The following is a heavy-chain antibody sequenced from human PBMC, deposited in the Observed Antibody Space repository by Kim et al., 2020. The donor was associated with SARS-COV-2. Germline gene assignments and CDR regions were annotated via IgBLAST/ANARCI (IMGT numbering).Heavy chain of an antibody. J-gene: IGHJ4*02. CDR1: GGSISSSSYY. D-gene: IGHD3-22*01. V-gene: IGHV4-39*01. CDR3: AIHYVKKGYYYDSSGYPYYFDY. Sequence: SQTLSLTCTVSGGSISSSSYYWGWIRQPPGKGLEWIGSIYYSGSTYYNPSLRSRVTISVDTSKNQFSLKLSSVTAADTAVYYCAIHYVKKGYYYDSSGYPYYFDYWGQGTLVTVSS. CDR2: IYYSGST.